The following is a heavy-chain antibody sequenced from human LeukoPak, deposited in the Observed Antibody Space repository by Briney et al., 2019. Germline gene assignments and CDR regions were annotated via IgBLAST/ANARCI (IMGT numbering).Heavy chain of an antibody. D-gene: IGHD3-10*01. CDR3: ARDTTLLWFGELLSSDAFDI. V-gene: IGHV1-46*01. Sequence: ASVKVSCKASGYTFTSYYMHWVRQAPGQRLEWMGIINPSGGSTSYAQKFQGRVTVTRDMSTSTVYMELSRLRSEDTAVYYCARDTTLLWFGELLSSDAFDIWGQGTMVTVSS. CDR1: GYTFTSYY. J-gene: IGHJ3*02. CDR2: INPSGGST.